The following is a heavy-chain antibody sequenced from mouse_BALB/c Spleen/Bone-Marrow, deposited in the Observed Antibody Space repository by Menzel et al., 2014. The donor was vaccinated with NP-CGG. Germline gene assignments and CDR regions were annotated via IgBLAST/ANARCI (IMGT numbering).Heavy chain of an antibody. D-gene: IGHD2-1*01. Sequence: EVKLVESGGGLVQPGGSRKLSCAASGFTFSSFGMHWVRQASEKGLEWVAYISSGSSTIYYADTVKGRFTISRDNPKNTLFLQMTSLRSEDTAMYYCARGRPIYYGNLYAMDYWGQGTSVTVSS. CDR3: ARGRPIYYGNLYAMDY. J-gene: IGHJ4*01. CDR2: ISSGSSTI. CDR1: GFTFSSFG. V-gene: IGHV5-17*02.